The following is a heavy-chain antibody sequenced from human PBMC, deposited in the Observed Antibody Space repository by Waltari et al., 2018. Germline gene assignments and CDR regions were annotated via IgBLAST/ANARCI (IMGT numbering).Heavy chain of an antibody. Sequence: QVQLQESGPGLVKPSETLSLTCAVSGGSISSINWWSWIRQPPGKGLEWIGYISGSGCSTYYSPSLQSRVTISTDTSKNQFSLRLGSVTAADTAVYYCVRVRSSSWFDYWGQGALVTVSS. CDR3: VRVRSSSWFDY. D-gene: IGHD2-15*01. V-gene: IGHV4-4*02. CDR1: GGSISSINW. J-gene: IGHJ4*02. CDR2: ISGSGCST.